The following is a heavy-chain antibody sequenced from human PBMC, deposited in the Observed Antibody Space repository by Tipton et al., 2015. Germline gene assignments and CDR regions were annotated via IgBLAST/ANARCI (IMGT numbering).Heavy chain of an antibody. CDR2: IYHGGTV. J-gene: IGHJ4*02. V-gene: IGHV4-4*02. CDR1: GASISSNLW. D-gene: IGHD4-17*01. CDR3: ATYSYGDMDNYFDL. Sequence: TLSLTCAVSGASISSNLWWSWARQSPGKGLEWIGEIYHGGTVNYSPSLESRVTISVDQSKNQVSLKLTSVTAADTAVYYCATYSYGDMDNYFDLWGPGTLVTVSS.